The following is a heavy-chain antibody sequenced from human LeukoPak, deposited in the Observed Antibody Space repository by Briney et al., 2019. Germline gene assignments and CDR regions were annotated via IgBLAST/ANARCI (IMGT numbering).Heavy chain of an antibody. V-gene: IGHV1-69*02. J-gene: IGHJ6*02. CDR2: IIPILGRA. CDR3: ARSPEPTADYYYGMDV. CDR1: GSTFSIYT. Sequence: GASVKLCCNAAGSTFSIYTFSWDRQGPGPGNEWMGRIIPILGRANYAQKFQGRVTITAGKTTSTAYMELSSRRSEDTAVYYCARSPEPTADYYYGMDVWGQGTPVTVSS.